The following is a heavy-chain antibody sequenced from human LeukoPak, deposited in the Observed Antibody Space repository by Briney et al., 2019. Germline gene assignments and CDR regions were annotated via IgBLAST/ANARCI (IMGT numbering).Heavy chain of an antibody. CDR3: ARDQGIAAAGLNYYYYMDV. J-gene: IGHJ6*03. V-gene: IGHV4-59*01. Sequence: PAETLSLTCTLSGGPISNYQWSWIRQPPGKGLEWIGNIYYSGTANYNPSLKSRVILSVDTSKNQFSLKLSPVTAADTAVYYCARDQGIAAAGLNYYYYMDVWGKGTTVTVSS. CDR2: IYYSGTA. D-gene: IGHD6-13*01. CDR1: GGPISNYQ.